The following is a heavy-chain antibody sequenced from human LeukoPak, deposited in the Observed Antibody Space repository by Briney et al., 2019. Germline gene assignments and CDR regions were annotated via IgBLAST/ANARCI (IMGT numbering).Heavy chain of an antibody. CDR2: INAGNGNT. V-gene: IGHV1-3*01. CDR3: ARAQEPLYYYGSGSYWPPFQH. D-gene: IGHD3-10*01. J-gene: IGHJ1*01. CDR1: GYTFTRYA. Sequence: GASVKVSFKASGYTFTRYAMHWVRQAPGQRLEWMGWINAGNGNTKYSQKFQGRVTITRDTSASTAYIELSSLRSEDTAVYYCARAQEPLYYYGSGSYWPPFQHWGQGSLVTVSS.